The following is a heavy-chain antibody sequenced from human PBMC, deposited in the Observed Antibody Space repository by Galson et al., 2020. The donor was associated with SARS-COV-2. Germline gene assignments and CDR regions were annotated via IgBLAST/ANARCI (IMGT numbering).Heavy chain of an antibody. J-gene: IGHJ6*02. CDR3: ARGEVTMVRGVITNYYYYGMDV. Sequence: GGSLRLSCAASGFTVSSNYMSWVRQAPGKGLEWVSAIGTAGDTYYPGSVKGRFTISRENAKNSLYLQMNSLRAGDTAVYYCARGEVTMVRGVITNYYYYGMDVWGQGTTVTVSS. V-gene: IGHV3-13*01. CDR2: IGTAGDT. CDR1: GFTVSSNY. D-gene: IGHD3-10*01.